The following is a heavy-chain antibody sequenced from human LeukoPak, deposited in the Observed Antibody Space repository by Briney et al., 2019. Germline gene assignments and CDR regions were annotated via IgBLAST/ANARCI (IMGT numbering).Heavy chain of an antibody. J-gene: IGHJ6*03. V-gene: IGHV3-30*03. Sequence: GGSLRLSCAASGFTFSSYGMHWVRQAPGKGLEWVAVISYDGSNKYYGDSVKGRFTISRDNSKKTLYLQMNSLRVEDTAVYYCARDEPNYYYMDVWGKGTTVTVSS. CDR2: ISYDGSNK. CDR1: GFTFSSYG. CDR3: ARDEPNYYYMDV.